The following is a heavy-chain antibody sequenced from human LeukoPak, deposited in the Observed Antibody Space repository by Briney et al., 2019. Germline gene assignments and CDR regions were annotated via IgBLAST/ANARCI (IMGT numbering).Heavy chain of an antibody. CDR3: ARGSGFWSGYFIFDY. J-gene: IGHJ4*02. V-gene: IGHV4-34*01. D-gene: IGHD3-3*01. CDR2: INHSGST. CDR1: GGSFSVYY. Sequence: SETLSLTCAVYGGSFSVYYWSWIRQPPGKGLEWIGEINHSGSTNYNPSLKSRVTISVDTSKNQFSLKLSSVTAADTAVYYCARGSGFWSGYFIFDYWGQGTLVTVSS.